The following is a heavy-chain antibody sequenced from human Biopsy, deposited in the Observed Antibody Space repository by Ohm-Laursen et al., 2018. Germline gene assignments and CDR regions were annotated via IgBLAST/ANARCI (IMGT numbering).Heavy chain of an antibody. CDR1: GFTFISSA. CDR3: AATSTLYYYYYAMDV. Sequence: SLVKVSCKASGFTFISSAVQWVRQARGQRLEWIGWIVVGSGHTNYAQKFQERVTITRDMSTSTAYMELTSLRSEDTAVYYCAATSTLYYYYYAMDVWDQGTTITVSS. V-gene: IGHV1-58*01. CDR2: IVVGSGHT. J-gene: IGHJ6*02.